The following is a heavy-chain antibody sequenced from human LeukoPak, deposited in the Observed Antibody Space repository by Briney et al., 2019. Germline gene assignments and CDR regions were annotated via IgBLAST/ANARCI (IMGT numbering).Heavy chain of an antibody. V-gene: IGHV3-30*14. CDR3: GRHAYGGSPPLN. D-gene: IGHD3-10*01. CDR2: ISYDGSNK. CDR1: GFTFSSYA. Sequence: PGRSLRLSCAASGFTFSSYAMHWVRQAPGKGLEWVAVISYDGSNKYYADSVKGRFTISRDNSKNTVYIQMNRLRAEDSALYYCGRHAYGGSPPLNWGQGTLVTVSS. J-gene: IGHJ4*02.